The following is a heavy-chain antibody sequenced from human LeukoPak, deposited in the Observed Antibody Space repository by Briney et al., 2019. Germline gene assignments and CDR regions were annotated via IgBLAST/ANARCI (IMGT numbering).Heavy chain of an antibody. CDR1: GGSISSSSYY. CDR2: SYYSGST. Sequence: PSETLSLTCTVSGGSISSSSYYWGWIRQPPGKRLEWIGSSYYSGSTYYNPSLKSRVTISVDTSKNQFSLKLSSVTAADTAVYYCASSTSGSYYRGGYYFDYWGQGTLVTVSS. J-gene: IGHJ4*02. CDR3: ASSTSGSYYRGGYYFDY. D-gene: IGHD1-26*01. V-gene: IGHV4-39*01.